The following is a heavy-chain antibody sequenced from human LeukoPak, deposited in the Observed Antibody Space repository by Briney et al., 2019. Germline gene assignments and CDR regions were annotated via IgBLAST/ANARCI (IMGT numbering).Heavy chain of an antibody. CDR3: ARGRGGGSYYVVLEY. J-gene: IGHJ4*02. CDR1: GYSISSGYY. Sequence: SETLSLACTVSGYSISSGYYWDWIRQPPGKGLEWIGGIYHSGSTYFNPSLKSRVTMSLDTSKNQFSLKLRSVTAGDTAVYYCARGRGGGSYYVVLEYWGQGTLVTVSS. D-gene: IGHD1-26*01. CDR2: IYHSGST. V-gene: IGHV4-38-2*02.